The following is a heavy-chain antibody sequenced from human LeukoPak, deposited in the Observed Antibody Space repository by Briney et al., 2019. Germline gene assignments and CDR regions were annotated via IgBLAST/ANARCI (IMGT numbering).Heavy chain of an antibody. CDR2: ISSSGSTI. J-gene: IGHJ6*02. CDR1: GFTFSDYY. Sequence: GGSLRLSCAASGFTFSDYYMSWIRQAPGKGLEWVSYISSSGSTIYYADSVKGRFTISRDNAKNSLYLQMNSLRAEDTAVYYRARSRGGLHNYYYYGMDVWGQGTTVTVSS. CDR3: ARSRGGLHNYYYYGMDV. D-gene: IGHD3-16*01. V-gene: IGHV3-11*01.